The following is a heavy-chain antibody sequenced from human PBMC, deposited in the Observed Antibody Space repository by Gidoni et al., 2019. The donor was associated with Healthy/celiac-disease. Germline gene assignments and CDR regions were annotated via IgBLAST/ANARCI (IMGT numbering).Heavy chain of an antibody. CDR1: GLTFSSYA. CDR3: ARDQGYSGYDPDLGDY. D-gene: IGHD5-12*01. Sequence: QVQLVESGGGVVQPGRSLRLSCAASGLTFSSYAMHWVRQAPGKGLEWVAVISYDGSNKYYADSVKGRFTISRDNSKNTLYLQMNSLRAEDTAVYYCARDQGYSGYDPDLGDYWGQGTLVTVSS. CDR2: ISYDGSNK. J-gene: IGHJ4*02. V-gene: IGHV3-30-3*01.